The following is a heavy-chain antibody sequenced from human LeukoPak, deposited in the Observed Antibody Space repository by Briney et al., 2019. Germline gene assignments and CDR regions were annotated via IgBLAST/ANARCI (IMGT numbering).Heavy chain of an antibody. CDR3: ARGGANYDFWSGYWYYGMDV. D-gene: IGHD3-3*01. V-gene: IGHV3-7*01. Sequence: GGSLRLSCAASGFSFRDYWMSWVRQTPGKGLEWVADIEPDGSGKTYVDSVKGRFTISRDNAQQSLYLQMDTLTAEDTAVYYCARGGANYDFWSGYWYYGMDVWGQGTTVTVSS. J-gene: IGHJ6*02. CDR1: GFSFRDYW. CDR2: IEPDGSGK.